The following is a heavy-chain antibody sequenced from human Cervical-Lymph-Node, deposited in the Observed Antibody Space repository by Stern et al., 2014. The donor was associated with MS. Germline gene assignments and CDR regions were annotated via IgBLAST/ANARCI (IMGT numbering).Heavy chain of an antibody. Sequence: QVQLGQSGAEVKKPGSSVKISCKASGGTFSSFSISWVRQAPGQGLVWMGGIIPVLGTTNYAQTFQGKLTLAADESTSTVYMELSSLRFEDTAVYFCARDALGRGPFDSWGQGTLVTVSS. V-gene: IGHV1-69*01. D-gene: IGHD5-12*01. CDR3: ARDALGRGPFDS. CDR1: GGTFSSFS. CDR2: IIPVLGTT. J-gene: IGHJ4*02.